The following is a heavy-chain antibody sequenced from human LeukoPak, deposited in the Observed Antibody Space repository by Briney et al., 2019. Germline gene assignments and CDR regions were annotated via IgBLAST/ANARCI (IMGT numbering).Heavy chain of an antibody. D-gene: IGHD3-22*01. V-gene: IGHV4-34*01. J-gene: IGHJ4*02. CDR1: GGSFSGYY. Sequence: SETLSLTCAVYGGSFSGYYWSWIRQPPGKGLEWIGEINHSGSTNYNPSLKSRVTISVDTSKNQFSLKLSSVTAADTAVYYCARGRYYYDSSGYPKVGKTFDYWGQGTLVTVSS. CDR3: ARGRYYYDSSGYPKVGKTFDY. CDR2: INHSGST.